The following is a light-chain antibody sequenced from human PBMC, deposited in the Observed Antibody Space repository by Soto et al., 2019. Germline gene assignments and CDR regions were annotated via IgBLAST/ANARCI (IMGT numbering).Light chain of an antibody. Sequence: QSVLTQPASVSGSPGQSITISCTGTTSDVGGYNYVSWYQHHPGKAPKLMIYEVSNRPSGISSRFSGSKSGNTASLTISGLQAEDEAHYYCSSYTSSSTLDVFGTGTKVTVL. V-gene: IGLV2-14*01. CDR3: SSYTSSSTLDV. CDR1: TSDVGGYNY. J-gene: IGLJ1*01. CDR2: EVS.